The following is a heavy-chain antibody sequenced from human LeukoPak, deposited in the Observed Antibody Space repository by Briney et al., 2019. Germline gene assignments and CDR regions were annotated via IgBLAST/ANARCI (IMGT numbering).Heavy chain of an antibody. CDR2: FDPEDGET. CDR3: ATGQKASSGWYF. V-gene: IGHV1-24*01. Sequence: ASVKVSCKVSGYTLTELSMHWVRQAPGKGLEWMGGFDPEDGETIYAQKFQGRVTMTEDTSTDTAYMELSSLGSEDTAVYYCATGQKASSGWYFWGQGTLVTVSS. D-gene: IGHD6-19*01. CDR1: GYTLTELS. J-gene: IGHJ4*02.